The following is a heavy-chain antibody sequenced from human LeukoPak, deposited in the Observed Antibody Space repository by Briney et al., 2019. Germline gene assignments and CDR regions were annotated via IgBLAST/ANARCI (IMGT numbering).Heavy chain of an antibody. V-gene: IGHV3-11*01. CDR2: ISSSCSTI. J-gene: IGHJ4*02. CDR3: ASTIGYYSSTSCYPNF. D-gene: IGHD2-2*01. CDR1: GFTFSDYY. Sequence: GGSLRLSCAASGFTFSDYYMSWTRQAPGKGLEWVSYISSSCSTIYYADSVKGRFTISRDNAKNSLYLQMNSLRAEDTAVYYCASTIGYYSSTSCYPNFWGQGTLVTVSS.